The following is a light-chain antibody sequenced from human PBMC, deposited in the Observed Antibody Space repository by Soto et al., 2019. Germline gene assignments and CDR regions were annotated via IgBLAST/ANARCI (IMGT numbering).Light chain of an antibody. CDR1: QSVSSY. V-gene: IGKV3-15*01. Sequence: EIVLTQSPATLSLSPGERATLSCRASQSVSSYLAWYQQKPGQAPRLLIHGASTRAPGIPARFSGGGSGTDFTLTISSLQSEDFAVYYCQQYDKWPPTFGQGTKVDIK. CDR2: GAS. CDR3: QQYDKWPPT. J-gene: IGKJ1*01.